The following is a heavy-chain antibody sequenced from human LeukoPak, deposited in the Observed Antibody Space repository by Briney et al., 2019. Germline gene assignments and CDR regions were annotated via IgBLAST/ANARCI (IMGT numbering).Heavy chain of an antibody. Sequence: ASVKVSCRASGYTFTGYYMHWVRQAPGQGLEWMGWINPNSGGTNYAQKFQGRVTMTRDTSISTAYMELSRLRSEDTAVYYCARYYGSGRYVDYWGQGTLVTVSS. J-gene: IGHJ4*02. D-gene: IGHD3-10*01. CDR1: GYTFTGYY. CDR2: INPNSGGT. CDR3: ARYYGSGRYVDY. V-gene: IGHV1-2*02.